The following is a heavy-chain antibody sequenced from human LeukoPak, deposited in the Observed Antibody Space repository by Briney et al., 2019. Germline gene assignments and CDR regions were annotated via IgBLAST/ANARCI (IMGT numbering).Heavy chain of an antibody. CDR1: GGSISSSSYW. J-gene: IGHJ4*02. D-gene: IGHD6-19*01. CDR3: ARGRLVGGAYFDY. V-gene: IGHV4-39*07. Sequence: PSETLSLTCTVSGGSISSSSYWWGWIRQPPGKGLEWIANIYYSGSTHYNPSLKSRVTISVDTSKNQFSLKLSSATAADTAVYYCARGRLVGGAYFDYWGQGTLVTVSS. CDR2: IYYSGST.